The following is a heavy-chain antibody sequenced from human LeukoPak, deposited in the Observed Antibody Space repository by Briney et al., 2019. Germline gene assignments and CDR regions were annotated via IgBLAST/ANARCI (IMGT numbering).Heavy chain of an antibody. CDR3: AKERSGDSDY. J-gene: IGHJ4*02. CDR2: IDANGST. Sequence: SGTLSLTCTVSGVSISPYYWTWIRQPAGKGLEWIGRIDANGSTNYNPSLKSRVTISVDTSKNQFSLRLTSVTAADTAVYFCAKERSGDSDYWGQGTLVTVSS. D-gene: IGHD2-21*02. V-gene: IGHV4-4*07. CDR1: GVSISPYY.